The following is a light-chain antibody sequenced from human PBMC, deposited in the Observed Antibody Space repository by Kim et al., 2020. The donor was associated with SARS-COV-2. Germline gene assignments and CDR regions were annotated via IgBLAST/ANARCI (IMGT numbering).Light chain of an antibody. V-gene: IGKV1-12*01. J-gene: IGKJ4*01. CDR1: QGISDW. CDR2: AAY. Sequence: AAVGDTGTITCRASQGISDWLAWYQQKPGEAPKLLISAAYSLQSGVPSRFRGSGSGTDFTLTISSLQPEDFATYYCQQTDSFPLTFAGGTKVDIK. CDR3: QQTDSFPLT.